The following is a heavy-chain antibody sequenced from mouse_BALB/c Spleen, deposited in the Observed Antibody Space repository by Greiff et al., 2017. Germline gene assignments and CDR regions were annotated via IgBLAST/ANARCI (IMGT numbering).Heavy chain of an antibody. CDR3: ARSPLPGYFDV. V-gene: IGHV5-17*02. J-gene: IGHJ1*01. Sequence: EVQVVESGGGLVQPGGSRKLSCAASGFTFSSFGMHWVRQAPEKGLEWVAYISSVSSTIYYADTVKGRFTISRDNPKNTLFLQMTSLRSEDTAMYYCARSPLPGYFDVWGAGTTVTVSS. D-gene: IGHD5-5*01. CDR1: GFTFSSFG. CDR2: ISSVSSTI.